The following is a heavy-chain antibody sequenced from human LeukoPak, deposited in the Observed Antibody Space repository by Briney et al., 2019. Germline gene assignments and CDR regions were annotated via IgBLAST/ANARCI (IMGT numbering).Heavy chain of an antibody. CDR3: TRSEQLVGSYYYYGMDV. CDR2: IRSKAYGGTT. Sequence: GGSLRLSCAASGFTFSSYSMNWVRQAPGKGLEWVGFIRSKAYGGTTEYAASVKGRFTISRDDSKSIAYLQMNSLKTEDTAVYYCTRSEQLVGSYYYYGMDVWGQGTTVTVSS. J-gene: IGHJ6*02. CDR1: GFTFSSYS. V-gene: IGHV3-49*04. D-gene: IGHD6-13*01.